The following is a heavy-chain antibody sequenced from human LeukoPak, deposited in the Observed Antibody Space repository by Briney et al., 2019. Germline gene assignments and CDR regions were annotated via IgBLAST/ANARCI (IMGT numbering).Heavy chain of an antibody. Sequence: RSGGSLRLSCAASGFRFSNYAMNWVRQAPGKGLEWVSGISGSGGGTYYIDSMKGRFTVSRDNSKNTLNLQMNSLRAEDTAVYYCAKGHIESGGYYYFDYWGQGTLVTVSS. CDR1: GFRFSNYA. CDR3: AKGHIESGGYYYFDY. CDR2: ISGSGGGT. D-gene: IGHD3-22*01. J-gene: IGHJ4*02. V-gene: IGHV3-23*01.